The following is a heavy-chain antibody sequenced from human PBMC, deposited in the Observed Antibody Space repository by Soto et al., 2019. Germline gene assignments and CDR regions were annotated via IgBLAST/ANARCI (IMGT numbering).Heavy chain of an antibody. D-gene: IGHD5-12*01. J-gene: IGHJ4*02. CDR2: IYHSGST. Sequence: QLQLQESGSGPVKPSQTLSLTCAVSGGSISSGGYSWSWIRQPPGKGLEWIGYIYHSGSTYYNPSPKSRVTISVDRSKNQFSLKLSSVTAADTAVYYCAAGGGLPRYYWGQGTLVTVSS. V-gene: IGHV4-30-2*01. CDR1: GGSISSGGYS. CDR3: AAGGGLPRYY.